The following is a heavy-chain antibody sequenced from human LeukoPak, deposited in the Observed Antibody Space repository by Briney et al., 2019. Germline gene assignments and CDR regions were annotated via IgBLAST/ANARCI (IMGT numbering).Heavy chain of an antibody. V-gene: IGHV4-39*01. CDR3: ARHGDSNSFDY. CDR1: GGSIRSSDYY. Sequence: SETLSLTCTVSGGSIRSSDYYWGWIRQPPGKGLEWVGNIYYSGSTYYNPSLESRVTISVDTSKNQFSLKLSSVTAADTAVYYCARHGDSNSFDYWGQGTLVTVSS. CDR2: IYYSGST. D-gene: IGHD4-11*01. J-gene: IGHJ4*02.